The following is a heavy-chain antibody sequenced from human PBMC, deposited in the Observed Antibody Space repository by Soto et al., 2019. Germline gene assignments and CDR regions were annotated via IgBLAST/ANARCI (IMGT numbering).Heavy chain of an antibody. Sequence: SETLSLTCAVSGGSISSSTWWSWVRQPPGKGLEWIAYIFHTGSTFYNSSLKPRVSISVDRSKNQFSLKLKSVTETDTAVYYCARVKVGDLFRFNWFFDLWGRGTLVTVS. D-gene: IGHD3-3*01. J-gene: IGHJ2*01. CDR2: IFHTGST. V-gene: IGHV4-4*02. CDR3: ARVKVGDLFRFNWFFDL. CDR1: GGSISSSTW.